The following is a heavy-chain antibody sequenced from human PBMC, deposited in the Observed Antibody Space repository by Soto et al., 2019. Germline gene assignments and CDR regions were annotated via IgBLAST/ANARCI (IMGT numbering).Heavy chain of an antibody. J-gene: IGHJ4*02. D-gene: IGHD3-22*01. Sequence: EVQLVESGGGLVKPGGSLRLSCAASGFTFSSYSMNWVHQAPGKGLEWVSSISSSSSYIYYADSVKGRFTISRDNAKNSLYLQMNSLRAEDTAVYYCARDRAGYYDSSGYYDYWGQGTLVTVSS. CDR1: GFTFSSYS. V-gene: IGHV3-21*01. CDR2: ISSSSSYI. CDR3: ARDRAGYYDSSGYYDY.